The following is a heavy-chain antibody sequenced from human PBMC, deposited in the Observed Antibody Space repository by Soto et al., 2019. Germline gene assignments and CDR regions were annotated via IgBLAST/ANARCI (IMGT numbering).Heavy chain of an antibody. Sequence: GGSLRLSCAASGFTVSINYMSWVRHAPGKGLEWVSVIYSGGSTYYADSVKGRFTISRDNSKNTLYLQMNSLRAEDTAVYYCARDRYYDFWSGYPYPPHWGQGTLVTVSS. CDR2: IYSGGST. V-gene: IGHV3-53*01. CDR3: ARDRYYDFWSGYPYPPH. J-gene: IGHJ4*02. D-gene: IGHD3-3*01. CDR1: GFTVSINY.